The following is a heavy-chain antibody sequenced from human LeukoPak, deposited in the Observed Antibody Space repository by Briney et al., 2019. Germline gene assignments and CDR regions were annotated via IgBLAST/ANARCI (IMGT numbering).Heavy chain of an antibody. J-gene: IGHJ3*02. V-gene: IGHV3-30-3*01. CDR2: ISYDGSNK. CDR1: GFTFSSYA. D-gene: IGHD1-7*01. Sequence: PGRSLRLSCAASGFTFSSYAMHWVRQAPGKGLEWVAVISYDGSNKYYADSVKGRFTISRDNSKNTLYLQMNSLRAEDTAVYYCARGELRNAFDIWGQGTMVTVSS. CDR3: ARGELRNAFDI.